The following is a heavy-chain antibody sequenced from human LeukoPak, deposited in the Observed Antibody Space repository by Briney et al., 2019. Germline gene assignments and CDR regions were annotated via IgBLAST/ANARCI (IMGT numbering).Heavy chain of an antibody. CDR3: AKGYQPLGALDY. J-gene: IGHJ4*02. D-gene: IGHD2-2*01. Sequence: GGSLRLSCAASGFTFSSYAMSWFRQAPGKGLGWVSAISGSGGSAYYADSVKGRFTIARDNSKNTLYLQMNSLRAEDTAVYYCAKGYQPLGALDYWGQGTLVTVSS. V-gene: IGHV3-23*01. CDR1: GFTFSSYA. CDR2: ISGSGGSA.